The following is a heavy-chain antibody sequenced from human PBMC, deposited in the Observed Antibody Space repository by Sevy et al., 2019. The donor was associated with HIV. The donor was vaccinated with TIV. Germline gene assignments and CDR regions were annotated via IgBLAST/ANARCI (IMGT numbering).Heavy chain of an antibody. D-gene: IGHD5-12*01. Sequence: GSLRLSCTSSGFTFGDYAMSWFRQAPGKGLEWVAFIRRNSYEPYGGTTEYAASVKGRFTSSRDDSKSIAYLQMNSLKTEDTAVYYCSRALATDDTPEYYFDYWGQGVLVTVSS. V-gene: IGHV3-49*03. CDR1: GFTFGDYA. CDR2: IRRNSYEPYGGTT. J-gene: IGHJ4*02. CDR3: SRALATDDTPEYYFDY.